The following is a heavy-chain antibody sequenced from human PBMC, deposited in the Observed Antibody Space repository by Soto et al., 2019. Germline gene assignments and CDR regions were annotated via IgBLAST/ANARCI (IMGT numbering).Heavy chain of an antibody. CDR3: ASKYGSGSYSNGGYFDY. V-gene: IGHV4-31*03. Sequence: SETLSLTCTVSGCSISSGGYYWSWIRQHPGKGLEWIGYIYYSGSTYYNPSLKSRVTISVDTSKNQFSLKLSSVTAADTAVYYCASKYGSGSYSNGGYFDYWGQGALVTVSS. D-gene: IGHD3-10*01. CDR1: GCSISSGGYY. CDR2: IYYSGST. J-gene: IGHJ4*02.